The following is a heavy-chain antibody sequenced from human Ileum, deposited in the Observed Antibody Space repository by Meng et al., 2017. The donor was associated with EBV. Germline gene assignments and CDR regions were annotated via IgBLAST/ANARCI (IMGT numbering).Heavy chain of an antibody. CDR3: AKRTGDRGDYFDY. J-gene: IGHJ4*02. CDR2: ISQSGST. D-gene: IGHD7-27*01. CDR1: VGSITKNNW. V-gene: IGHV4-4*02. Sequence: VHLRDAGPLLVTPSGTLPLPCAVSVGSITKNNWSWVRQPPGQGLELIGEISQSGSTYYNPSLKSRVTISGDKSKNNFSLRLSSVTAADTAVYYCAKRTGDRGDYFDYWGQGALVTVSS.